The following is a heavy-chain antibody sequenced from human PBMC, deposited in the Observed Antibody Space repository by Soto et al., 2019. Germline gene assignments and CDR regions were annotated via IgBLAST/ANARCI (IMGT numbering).Heavy chain of an antibody. V-gene: IGHV4-34*01. J-gene: IGHJ5*02. CDR3: ASTPAVAGNWFDP. Sequence: PSETLSLTCAVYGGSFSGYYWSWIRQPPGKGLEWIGEINHSGSTNYNPSLKSRVTISVDTSKNQFSLKLSSVTAADTAVYYCASTPAVAGNWFDPWGQGTLVTVSS. CDR1: GGSFSGYY. CDR2: INHSGST. D-gene: IGHD6-19*01.